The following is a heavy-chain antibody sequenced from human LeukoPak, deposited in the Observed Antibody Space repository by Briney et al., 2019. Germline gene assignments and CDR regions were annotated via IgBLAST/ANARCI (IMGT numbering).Heavy chain of an antibody. Sequence: GGSLRLSCVASGFTFRSYSMNWVRQAPGKGLEWVSSITSSSSTIYYADSVKGRFTISRDNAKNSLYLQMNSLRDEDTAVYYCARFIAAAGKSLDYWGQGTLVTVSS. CDR3: ARFIAAAGKSLDY. CDR2: ITSSSSTI. J-gene: IGHJ4*02. CDR1: GFTFRSYS. V-gene: IGHV3-48*02. D-gene: IGHD6-13*01.